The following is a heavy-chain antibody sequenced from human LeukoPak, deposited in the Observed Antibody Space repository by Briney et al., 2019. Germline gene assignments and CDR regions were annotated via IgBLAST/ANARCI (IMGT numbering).Heavy chain of an antibody. CDR3: ARDLDLAGSGSHLFDY. V-gene: IGHV1-18*01. Sequence: GASVKVSCKASGYTFTSYGISWVRQAPGQGLEWMGWISAYNGNTNYAQKLQGRVTMTTDTSTSTAYMELRSLRSDDTAVYYCARDLDLAGSGSHLFDYWGQGTLVTVSS. CDR2: ISAYNGNT. CDR1: GYTFTSYG. J-gene: IGHJ4*02. D-gene: IGHD3-10*01.